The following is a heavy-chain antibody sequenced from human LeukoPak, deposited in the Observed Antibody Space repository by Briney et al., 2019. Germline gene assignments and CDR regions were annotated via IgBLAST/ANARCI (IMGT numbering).Heavy chain of an antibody. D-gene: IGHD3-22*01. CDR2: ISYDGSNK. CDR3: AKSAHYYDSSGLDAFDI. Sequence: PGGSLRLSCAASGFTFSSYGMHWVRQAPGKGLEWVAVISYDGSNKYYADSVKGRFTISRDNSKNTLYLQMNSLRAEDTAVYYCAKSAHYYDSSGLDAFDIWGQGTMVTVSS. V-gene: IGHV3-30*18. J-gene: IGHJ3*02. CDR1: GFTFSSYG.